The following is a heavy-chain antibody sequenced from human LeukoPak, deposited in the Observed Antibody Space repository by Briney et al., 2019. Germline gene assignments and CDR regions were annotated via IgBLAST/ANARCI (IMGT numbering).Heavy chain of an antibody. CDR1: GGSISSYY. CDR2: IYYSGST. Sequence: PSETLSLTCTVSGGSISSYYWSWIRQPPGKGLEWIGYIYYSGSTNYNPSLKSRVTISVDTSKNQFSLKLSSVTAADTAVYYCARVENYGDYVGWFDPWGQGTLVTVSS. V-gene: IGHV4-59*01. J-gene: IGHJ5*02. CDR3: ARVENYGDYVGWFDP. D-gene: IGHD4-17*01.